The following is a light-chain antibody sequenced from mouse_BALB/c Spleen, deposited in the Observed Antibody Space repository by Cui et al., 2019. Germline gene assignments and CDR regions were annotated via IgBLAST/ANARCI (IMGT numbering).Light chain of an antibody. CDR2: AAT. J-gene: IGKJ2*01. CDR3: QHFWGTPYT. Sequence: DIQMTQSPASLSVSVGETVTITCRASENIYSNLAWYQQKQGKSPQLLVYAATNLADGVPSRFSGSRSGTQYSLKINSLQSEDFGSYYCQHFWGTPYTFGGGTKLEIK. CDR1: ENIYSN. V-gene: IGKV12-46*01.